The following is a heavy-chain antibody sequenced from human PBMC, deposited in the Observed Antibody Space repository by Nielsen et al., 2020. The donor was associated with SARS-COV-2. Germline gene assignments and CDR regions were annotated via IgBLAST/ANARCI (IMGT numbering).Heavy chain of an antibody. Sequence: ASVKVFCKASGYTFTSYGISWVRQAPGQGLEWMGWISAYNGNTNYAQKLQGRVTMTTDTSTSTAYMELRSLRSDDTAVYYCARDTFRGSHSYYYYGMDVWGQGTTVTVSS. V-gene: IGHV1-18*01. D-gene: IGHD6-13*01. CDR1: GYTFTSYG. CDR3: ARDTFRGSHSYYYYGMDV. CDR2: ISAYNGNT. J-gene: IGHJ6*02.